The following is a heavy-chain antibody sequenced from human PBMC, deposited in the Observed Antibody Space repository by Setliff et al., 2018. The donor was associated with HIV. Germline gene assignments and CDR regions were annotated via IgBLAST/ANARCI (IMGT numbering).Heavy chain of an antibody. CDR2: ISHSGST. CDR1: GYSISSGYY. CDR3: ARHEITMVRGVTIKAGYSFDY. J-gene: IGHJ4*02. Sequence: SETLSLTCTVSGYSISSGYYWGWIRQPPGKGLEWIGSISHSGSTYYNPSLKSRVTISVDTSKNQFSLKLSSVTAADTAVYYCARHEITMVRGVTIKAGYSFDYWGQGTLVTVSS. D-gene: IGHD3-10*01. V-gene: IGHV4-38-2*02.